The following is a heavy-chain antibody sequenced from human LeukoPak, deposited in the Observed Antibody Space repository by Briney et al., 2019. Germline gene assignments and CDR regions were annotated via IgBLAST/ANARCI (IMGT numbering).Heavy chain of an antibody. CDR3: ARALVFFGSNYWFDP. Sequence: KPSETLSLTCTVSGGSISSSSYYWGWIRQPPGKGLEWIGSIYYSGSTYYNPSLKSRVTISVDTSKNQFSLKLSSVTAADTAVYYCARALVFFGSNYWFDPWGQGTLVTVSP. CDR2: IYYSGST. CDR1: GGSISSSSYY. J-gene: IGHJ5*02. D-gene: IGHD5-24*01. V-gene: IGHV4-39*01.